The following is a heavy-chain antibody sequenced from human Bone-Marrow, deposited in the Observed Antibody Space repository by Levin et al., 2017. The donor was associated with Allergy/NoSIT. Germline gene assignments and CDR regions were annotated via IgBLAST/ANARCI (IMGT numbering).Heavy chain of an antibody. CDR1: GYRFSSYS. CDR2: INVATGDT. V-gene: IGHV1-3*01. CDR3: ARMGFGE. D-gene: IGHD3-10*01. J-gene: IGHJ4*02. Sequence: GESLKISCKASGYRFSSYSMHWVRQAPGQSLEWMGWINVATGDTKYSQSFKGRVSISRDTSANTAYLEVFALGSEDTAVYFCARMGFGEWGQGTLVTVSS.